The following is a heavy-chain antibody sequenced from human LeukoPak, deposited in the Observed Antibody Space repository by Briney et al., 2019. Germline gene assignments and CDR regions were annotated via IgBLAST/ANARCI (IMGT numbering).Heavy chain of an antibody. Sequence: SETLSLTCTVSGGSISSYYWSWIRQPAGKGLEWIGRIYTSGSTNYNPSLKSRVTISVDTSKNQFSLKLSSVTAADTAVYYCARDRAARPYNWFDPWGQGTLVTVSS. CDR2: IYTSGST. D-gene: IGHD6-6*01. CDR1: GGSISSYY. CDR3: ARDRAARPYNWFDP. V-gene: IGHV4-4*07. J-gene: IGHJ5*02.